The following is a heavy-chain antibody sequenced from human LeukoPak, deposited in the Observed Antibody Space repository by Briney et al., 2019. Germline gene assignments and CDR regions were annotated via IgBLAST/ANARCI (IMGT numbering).Heavy chain of an antibody. Sequence: PSETLSLTCTVSGGSISSGGYYWSWIRQHPGKGLEWIGYIYYSGSTYYNPSLMSRVTISVDTSKNQFSLKLSSVTAADTAAYYCARQIRWATFDYWGQGTLVTVSS. CDR1: GGSISSGGYY. CDR3: ARQIRWATFDY. CDR2: IYYSGST. D-gene: IGHD4-23*01. V-gene: IGHV4-31*03. J-gene: IGHJ4*02.